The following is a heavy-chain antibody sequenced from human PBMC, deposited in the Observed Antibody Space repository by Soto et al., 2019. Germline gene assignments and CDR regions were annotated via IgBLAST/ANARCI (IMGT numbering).Heavy chain of an antibody. J-gene: IGHJ4*02. D-gene: IGHD3-10*01. V-gene: IGHV3-23*01. CDR2: ISGSGGST. CDR3: AKFGGGGTFHYGLGTPRSY. Sequence: PGGSLRLSCAASGFTFIGYAMSWVRQAPGKGLEWVSAISGSGGSTYYADSVKGRFTISRDNSKNTLYLQMNSLRAEDTAVYYCAKFGGGGTFHYGLGTPRSYWGQGTLVTVSS. CDR1: GFTFIGYA.